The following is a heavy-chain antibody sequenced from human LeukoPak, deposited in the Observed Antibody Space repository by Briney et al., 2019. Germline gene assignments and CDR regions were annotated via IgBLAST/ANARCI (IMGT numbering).Heavy chain of an antibody. CDR2: ISYGGSSK. V-gene: IGHV3-30*18. CDR3: AKGYGSGSPYFDY. Sequence: GGSLRLSCAASGFTFNSYGMHWVRQAPGKGLEWVALISYGGSSKYYADSVKGRFTISRDNPKNTLYLQMNSLRAEDTAVYYCAKGYGSGSPYFDYWGQGTLVTVSS. D-gene: IGHD3-10*01. CDR1: GFTFNSYG. J-gene: IGHJ4*02.